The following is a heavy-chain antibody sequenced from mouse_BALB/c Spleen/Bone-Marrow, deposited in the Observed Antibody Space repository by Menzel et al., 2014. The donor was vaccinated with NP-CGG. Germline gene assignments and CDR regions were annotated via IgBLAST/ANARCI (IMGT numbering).Heavy chain of an antibody. CDR2: ISSGGSYT. V-gene: IGHV5-6*01. CDR1: GFTFSSYG. CDR3: ARPYDFGAWFAT. Sequence: EVKVVESGGDLVKPGGSLKLSCAASGFTFSSYGMSWVRHTPDKRLEWVATISSGGSYTYYPDSVKGRFTISRDNAKNTLYLQMSSLKSEDTAMYYCARPYDFGAWFATGAKGPWSLSLQ. D-gene: IGHD2-4*01. J-gene: IGHJ3*01.